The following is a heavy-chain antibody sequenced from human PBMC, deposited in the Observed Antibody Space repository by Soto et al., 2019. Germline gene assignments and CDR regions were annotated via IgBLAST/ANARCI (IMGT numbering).Heavy chain of an antibody. D-gene: IGHD5-18*01. CDR3: AKDPRGGYSYGPSWFDP. CDR2: ISGSGGST. CDR1: GFTFSSYA. Sequence: GGSLRLSCAASGFTFSSYAMSWVRQAPGKGLEWVSAISGSGGSTYYADSVKGRFTISRDNSKNTLYLQMNSLRAEDTAVYYCAKDPRGGYSYGPSWFDPWGQGTLVTVSS. J-gene: IGHJ5*02. V-gene: IGHV3-23*01.